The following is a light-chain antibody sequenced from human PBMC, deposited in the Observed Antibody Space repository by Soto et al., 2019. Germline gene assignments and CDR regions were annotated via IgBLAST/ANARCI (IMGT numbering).Light chain of an antibody. J-gene: IGLJ1*01. V-gene: IGLV2-14*01. CDR3: SSYTTSSTLYV. Sequence: QSVLTQPASVSGSPGQSITISCTGTSSDIGGYNYVSWYQQHPGKAPKLMIYEVSNRPSGVSNRFSGSKSGNTASLTISRLQAEHEADYHCSSYTTSSTLYVFGAGTKVTVL. CDR1: SSDIGGYNY. CDR2: EVS.